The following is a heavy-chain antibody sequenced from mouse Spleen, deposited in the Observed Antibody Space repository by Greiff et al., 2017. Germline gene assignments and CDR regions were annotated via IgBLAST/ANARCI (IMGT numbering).Heavy chain of an antibody. D-gene: IGHD1-2*01. Sequence: EVKLMESGGGLVQPGGSRKLSCAASGFTFSSFGMHWVRQAPEKGLEWVAYISSGSSTIYYADTVKGRFTISRDNPKNTLFLQMTSLRSEDTAMYYCASHYYGSYYFDYWGQGTTLTVSS. CDR2: ISSGSSTI. CDR3: ASHYYGSYYFDY. CDR1: GFTFSSFG. V-gene: IGHV5-17*02. J-gene: IGHJ2*01.